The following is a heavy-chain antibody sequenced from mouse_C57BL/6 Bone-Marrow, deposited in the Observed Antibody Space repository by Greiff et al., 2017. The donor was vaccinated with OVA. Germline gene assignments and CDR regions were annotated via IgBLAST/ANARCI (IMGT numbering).Heavy chain of an antibody. CDR1: GYTFTSYW. V-gene: IGHV1-53*01. CDR3: ARGRSYYGYDEDAMDY. J-gene: IGHJ4*01. CDR2: INPSNGGT. Sequence: QVQLQQPGTELVKPGASVKLSCKASGYTFTSYWMHWVQQRPGQGLEWIGNINPSNGGTNYNEKFKSKATLTVDKSSSTAYMQLSSLTSEDSAVYYCARGRSYYGYDEDAMDYWGQGTSVTVSS. D-gene: IGHD2-12*01.